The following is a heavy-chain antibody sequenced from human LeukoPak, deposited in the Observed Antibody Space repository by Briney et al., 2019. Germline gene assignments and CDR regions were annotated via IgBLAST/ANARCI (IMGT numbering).Heavy chain of an antibody. Sequence: ASVKVSCKASGYTFTSYGIGWVRQAPGQGLEWMGWLSAYNGNTNYAQKLQGRVTMTTDTSTSTAYMELRSLRSDDTAVYYCARGWKYSSTWYGDYWGQGTLVTVSS. V-gene: IGHV1-18*01. J-gene: IGHJ4*02. CDR2: LSAYNGNT. CDR1: GYTFTSYG. D-gene: IGHD6-13*01. CDR3: ARGWKYSSTWYGDY.